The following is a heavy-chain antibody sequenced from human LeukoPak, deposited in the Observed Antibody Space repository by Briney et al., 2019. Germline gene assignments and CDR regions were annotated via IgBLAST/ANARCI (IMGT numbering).Heavy chain of an antibody. CDR3: ARDQIGYGLDY. CDR1: SGSINNHY. CDR2: IYDSWNT. Sequence: PSETLSLTCIVSSGSINNHYWSWIRQPPGKGLEWIGYIYDSWNTNYNPSLQSRVTISVDASRNQFSLNLTSVTAADTAVYYSARDQIGYGLDYWGQGTLVTVSS. J-gene: IGHJ4*02. V-gene: IGHV4-59*11. D-gene: IGHD5-18*01.